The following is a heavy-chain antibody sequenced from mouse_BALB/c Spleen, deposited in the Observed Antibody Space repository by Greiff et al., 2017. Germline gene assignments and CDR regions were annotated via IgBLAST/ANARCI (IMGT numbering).Heavy chain of an antibody. CDR2: ISSGGSYT. CDR1: GFTFSSYG. V-gene: IGHV5-6*01. D-gene: IGHD2-10*02. J-gene: IGHJ3*01. Sequence: EVQGVESGGDLVKPGGSLKLSCAASGFTFSSYGMSWVRQTPDKRLEWVATISSGGSYTYYPDSVKGRFTISRDNAKNTLYLQMSSLKSEDTAMYYCASHKEYGNFLAWFAYWGQGTLVTVSA. CDR3: ASHKEYGNFLAWFAY.